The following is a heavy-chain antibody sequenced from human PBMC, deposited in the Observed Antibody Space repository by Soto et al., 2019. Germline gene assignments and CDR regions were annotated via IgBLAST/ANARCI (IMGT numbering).Heavy chain of an antibody. V-gene: IGHV1-69*01. Sequence: SVTLSRTSSGGTFRSYAISWVRQDPRQLLEWMGGIIPIFGTANYAQKFQGRVTITADESTSTAYMELSSLRSEDTAVYYCARVRYCSGGSCHYYYGMDVCGQGTTVTVSS. D-gene: IGHD2-15*01. CDR2: IIPIFGTA. J-gene: IGHJ6*02. CDR3: ARVRYCSGGSCHYYYGMDV. CDR1: GGTFRSYA.